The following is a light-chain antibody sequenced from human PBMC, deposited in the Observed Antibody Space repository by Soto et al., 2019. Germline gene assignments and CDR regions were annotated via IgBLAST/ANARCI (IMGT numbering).Light chain of an antibody. Sequence: QFVLTQPPSASGTPGQRATISCSGSSSNIGSNYVYWYQQLPGTAPKLLIYRNNQRPSGVPDRFSGSKSGTSASLAISGLRSEDEADYYCAAWDDSLSGLFGGGTKLTVL. CDR3: AAWDDSLSGL. V-gene: IGLV1-47*01. CDR1: SSNIGSNY. J-gene: IGLJ3*02. CDR2: RNN.